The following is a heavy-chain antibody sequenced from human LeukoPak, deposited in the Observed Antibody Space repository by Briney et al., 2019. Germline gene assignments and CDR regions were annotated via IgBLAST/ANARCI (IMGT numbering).Heavy chain of an antibody. J-gene: IGHJ3*02. CDR3: ARDLRYCSSTSCYGDAFDI. D-gene: IGHD2-2*01. CDR2: IIPIFGTA. V-gene: IGHV1-69*05. CDR1: GGTFSSYA. Sequence: VASVKVSCKASGGTFSSYAISWVRQAPGQGLEWMGGIIPIFGTANYAQKFQGRVTITTDESTSTAYMELSSLRSEDTAVYYCARDLRYCSSTSCYGDAFDIWGQGTMVTVSS.